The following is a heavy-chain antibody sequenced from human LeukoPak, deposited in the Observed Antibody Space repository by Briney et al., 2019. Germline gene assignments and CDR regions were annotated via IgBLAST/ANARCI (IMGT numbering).Heavy chain of an antibody. Sequence: PSETLSLTCTVSGGSISSSSYYWGWIRQPPGKGLEWIGSIYYSGSTYYNPSLKSRVTISVDTSKNQFSLKLSSVTAADTAVYYCARVRSYYFDYWGQGTLVTVSS. CDR2: IYYSGST. D-gene: IGHD6-6*01. CDR1: GGSISSSSYY. CDR3: ARVRSYYFDY. J-gene: IGHJ4*02. V-gene: IGHV4-39*01.